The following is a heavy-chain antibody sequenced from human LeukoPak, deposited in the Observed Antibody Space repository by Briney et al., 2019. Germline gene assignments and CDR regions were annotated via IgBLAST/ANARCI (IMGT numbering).Heavy chain of an antibody. CDR2: IGSSSTTI. Sequence: GGSLRLSCAASGFTFSTYSMTWVRQAPGKGLEWASYIGSSSTTIYYADSVKGRFTISRDNAKNSLYLQMSSLRAEDTAVYYCARDRVTTSSSWYLDLWGRGTLVTVSS. V-gene: IGHV3-48*04. CDR3: ARDRVTTSSSWYLDL. CDR1: GFTFSTYS. D-gene: IGHD4-17*01. J-gene: IGHJ2*01.